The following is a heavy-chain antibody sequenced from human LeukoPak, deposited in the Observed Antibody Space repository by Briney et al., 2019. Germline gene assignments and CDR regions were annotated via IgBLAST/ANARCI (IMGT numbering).Heavy chain of an antibody. CDR3: TRDIGVCSDSRGSYRGYYGMDV. D-gene: IGHD3-22*01. CDR2: IGSAGDT. Sequence: GGSLRLSCAASGFTLSSYDMHWVRQVSGKGLEWVSAIGSAGDTYYPASVKGRFTISRENAKNSLYLQMNSLRAGDTAVYYCTRDIGVCSDSRGSYRGYYGMDVWGQGTTVTVSS. J-gene: IGHJ6*02. V-gene: IGHV3-13*04. CDR1: GFTLSSYD.